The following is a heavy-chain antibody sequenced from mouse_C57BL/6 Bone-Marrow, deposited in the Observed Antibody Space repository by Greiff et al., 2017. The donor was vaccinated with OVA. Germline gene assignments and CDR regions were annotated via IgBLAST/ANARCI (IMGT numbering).Heavy chain of an antibody. J-gene: IGHJ4*01. CDR3: ARRFLYYYAMDY. CDR1: GYAFSSYW. V-gene: IGHV1-80*01. Sequence: QVQLQQSGAELVKPGASVKISCKASGYAFSSYWMNWVKQRPGKGLEWIGQIYPGDGDTNYNGKFKGKATLTADKSSSTAYMQLSSLTSEDSAVYFCARRFLYYYAMDYWGQGTSVTVSS. CDR2: IYPGDGDT.